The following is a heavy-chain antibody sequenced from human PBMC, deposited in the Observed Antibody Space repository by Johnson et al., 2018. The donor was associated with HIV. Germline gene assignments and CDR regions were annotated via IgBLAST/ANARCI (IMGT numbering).Heavy chain of an antibody. J-gene: IGHJ3*02. CDR3: ARDRSRQLLLTSDAFDI. D-gene: IGHD2-15*01. V-gene: IGHV3-NL1*01. CDR1: GFIFSTYG. Sequence: QMLLVESGGGVVQPGGSLRLSCVASGFIFSTYGMHWVRQAPGKGLEWVSGISWNSGSIGYADSVKGRFTISRDNSKNTLYLQMNSLRAEDTAVYYCARDRSRQLLLTSDAFDIWGQGTMVTISS. CDR2: ISWNSGSI.